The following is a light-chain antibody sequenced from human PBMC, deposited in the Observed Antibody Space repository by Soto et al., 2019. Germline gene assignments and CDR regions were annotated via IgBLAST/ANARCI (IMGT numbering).Light chain of an antibody. Sequence: EIVMTQSPAILSVSPGERVTLSCRASQSVNRNLAWYQQTPGQAPRLLIYGASSRATGTPDRFSGSASGTDFTLTITSLQSEDFAVCYCQQYDNWPWGPFTFGPGTRVDAK. CDR2: GAS. CDR1: QSVNRN. V-gene: IGKV3-15*01. J-gene: IGKJ3*01. CDR3: QQYDNWPWGPFT.